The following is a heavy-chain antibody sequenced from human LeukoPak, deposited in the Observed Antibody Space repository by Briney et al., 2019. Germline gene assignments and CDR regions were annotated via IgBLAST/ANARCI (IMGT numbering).Heavy chain of an antibody. V-gene: IGHV3-30*04. CDR3: AKDLHSSDDY. Sequence: PGGSLRLSCAASGFTFSSYAMHWVRQAPGKGLEWVAVISYDGSNKYYADSVKGRFTISRDNSKNTLYLQMNSLRAEDTAVYYCAKDLHSSDDYWGQGTLVTVSS. CDR2: ISYDGSNK. CDR1: GFTFSSYA. J-gene: IGHJ4*02. D-gene: IGHD6-19*01.